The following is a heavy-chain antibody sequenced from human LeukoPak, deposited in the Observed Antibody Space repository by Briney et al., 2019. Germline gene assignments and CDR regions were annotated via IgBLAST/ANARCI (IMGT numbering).Heavy chain of an antibody. Sequence: GGSLRLSRTTSGFIFGAYAMSWVRQAPGKGLEWVALISYDGTNKYYADSVKGRFTISRDNSQNTLHLQMNSLRAEDTAVYYCAKSRQSGSYHFDPWGQGTLVTVSS. J-gene: IGHJ5*02. D-gene: IGHD3-10*01. CDR3: AKSRQSGSYHFDP. CDR2: ISYDGTNK. V-gene: IGHV3-30*18. CDR1: GFIFGAYA.